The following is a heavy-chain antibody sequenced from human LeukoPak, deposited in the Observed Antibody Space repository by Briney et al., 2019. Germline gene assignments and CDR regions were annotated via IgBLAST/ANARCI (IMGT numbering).Heavy chain of an antibody. CDR3: ARGTYYYEF. D-gene: IGHD3-16*01. CDR1: KFTFSSYW. Sequence: GGSLRLSCAASKFTFSSYWMSWVRQAPGKGPEWVAYMNQVGNEKNYLDSVKGRFTISRDNAKNSLYLQMTSLRAEDTAVYYCARGTYYYEFWGQEPWSPSPQ. V-gene: IGHV3-7*04. J-gene: IGHJ4*01. CDR2: MNQVGNEK.